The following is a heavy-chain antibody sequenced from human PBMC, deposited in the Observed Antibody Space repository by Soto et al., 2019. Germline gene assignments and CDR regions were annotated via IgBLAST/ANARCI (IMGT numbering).Heavy chain of an antibody. V-gene: IGHV3-23*01. CDR3: ARVSWYNSGHEGFDI. J-gene: IGHJ3*02. CDR1: KFTFNDYG. CDR2: VTGSGGTT. Sequence: EVQLLESGGGLVQPGGSLRLSCAASKFTFNDYGMTWVRQAPGKGLEWVSSVTGSGGTTYYADSVKDRFTISRDNSKNTVDLQMNSLRAEDTAVYYCARVSWYNSGHEGFDIWGLGTMVTVS. D-gene: IGHD6-25*01.